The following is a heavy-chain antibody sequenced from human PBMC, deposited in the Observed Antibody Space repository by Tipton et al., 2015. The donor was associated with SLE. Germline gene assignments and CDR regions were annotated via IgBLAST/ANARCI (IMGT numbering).Heavy chain of an antibody. J-gene: IGHJ4*02. CDR3: APGAEVLDS. D-gene: IGHD4/OR15-4a*01. CDR1: GGTFSSYA. Sequence: QVQLVQSGAEVKKPRSSVKVSCKASGGTFSSYAIRWVRQVPGQGLEWMGGIIPLLGSADYAQKFQGRLTITADESTSTFYMELSSLRSEDTAVYYCAPGAEVLDSWGQGALVTVSS. V-gene: IGHV1-69*01. CDR2: IIPLLGSA.